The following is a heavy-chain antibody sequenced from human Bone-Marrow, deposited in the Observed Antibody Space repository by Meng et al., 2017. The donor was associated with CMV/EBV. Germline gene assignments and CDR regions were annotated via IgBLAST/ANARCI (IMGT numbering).Heavy chain of an antibody. Sequence: ASVKVSCKASGYTFTGYYMHWVRQAPGQGLEWMGWINPNSGGTNYAQKFQGRVTKTRDTSISTAYMELSRLRSDDTAVYYCARRVGATYYFDYWGQGTLVTVSS. CDR1: GYTFTGYY. D-gene: IGHD1-26*01. V-gene: IGHV1-2*02. CDR2: INPNSGGT. CDR3: ARRVGATYYFDY. J-gene: IGHJ4*02.